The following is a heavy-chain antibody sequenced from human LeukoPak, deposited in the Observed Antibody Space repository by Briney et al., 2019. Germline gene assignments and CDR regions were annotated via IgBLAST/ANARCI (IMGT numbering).Heavy chain of an antibody. CDR2: ISYDGSNK. CDR3: ARAVGPFDY. V-gene: IGHV3-30-3*01. J-gene: IGHJ4*02. Sequence: GGSLRLSCAASGFTFSSYAMHWVRQAPGKGLEWVAVISYDGSNKYYADSVKGRFTISRDNSRDTLYLQMSSLRAEDTAVYYCARAVGPFDYWGQGTLVTVSS. CDR1: GFTFSSYA.